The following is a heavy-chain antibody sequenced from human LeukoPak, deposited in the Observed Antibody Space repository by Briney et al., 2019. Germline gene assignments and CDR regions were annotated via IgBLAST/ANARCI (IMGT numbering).Heavy chain of an antibody. V-gene: IGHV4-59*01. D-gene: IGHD6-13*01. Sequence: SETLSLTCTVSGGSLSSYSWSWIRQPPGKGLEWIGYIYYSGSTNYNPSLKSRVNISVDTSKNQFSLKLSSVTAADTAVYYCASVVAAGTGLDYWGQGTLVTVSS. CDR2: IYYSGST. CDR1: GGSLSSYS. CDR3: ASVVAAGTGLDY. J-gene: IGHJ4*02.